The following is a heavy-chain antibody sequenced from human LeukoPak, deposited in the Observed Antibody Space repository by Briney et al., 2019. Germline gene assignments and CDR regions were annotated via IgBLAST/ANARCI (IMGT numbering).Heavy chain of an antibody. D-gene: IGHD6-19*01. CDR3: ARQWLFDY. J-gene: IGHJ4*02. V-gene: IGHV5-51*01. CDR1: GYNFTSYW. Sequence: GESLKISCKGSGYNFTSYWIAWVRQMPGKGLEWIGIINPVDSDTRYSPSFQGQVTISADKSISTAYLQWSSLKASDTAIYYCARQWLFDYWGQGTLVTVSS. CDR2: INPVDSDT.